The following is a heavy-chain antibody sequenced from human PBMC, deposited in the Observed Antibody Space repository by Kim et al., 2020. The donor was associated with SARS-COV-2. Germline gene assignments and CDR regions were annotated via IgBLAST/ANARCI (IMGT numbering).Heavy chain of an antibody. CDR1: GFTFSSRG. Sequence: GGSLRLSCAASGFTFSSRGMHWVRQAPGKGLEWVAIISSDGSTTAYGPSVRGRFTISRDNSKNTLFLEMNSLRLEDTATYYCVKEDNQYFFDYWGQGTMVSVSS. J-gene: IGHJ4*02. CDR3: VKEDNQYFFDY. D-gene: IGHD2-15*01. CDR2: ISSDGSTT. V-gene: IGHV3-30*18.